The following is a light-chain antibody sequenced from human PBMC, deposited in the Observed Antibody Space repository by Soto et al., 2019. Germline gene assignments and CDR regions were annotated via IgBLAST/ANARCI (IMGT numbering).Light chain of an antibody. CDR3: HHFNTWPPKA. J-gene: IGKJ1*01. Sequence: EIVMTQSPATLSVSPGKRATLSCRASQGVSANLAWYQQKPGQAPRLLIYGASTRATGIPARFSGSGSGTEFTLTISGLQSEDVAVYYCHHFNTWPPKAFGQGTKVDIK. V-gene: IGKV3-15*01. CDR1: QGVSAN. CDR2: GAS.